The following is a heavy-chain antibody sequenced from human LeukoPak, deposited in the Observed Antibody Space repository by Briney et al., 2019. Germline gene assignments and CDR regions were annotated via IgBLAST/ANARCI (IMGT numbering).Heavy chain of an antibody. CDR2: IRSKAYGGTT. V-gene: IGHV3-49*04. CDR1: GFTFGDYA. J-gene: IGHJ4*02. D-gene: IGHD3-22*01. CDR3: TRENYYDSSGYIKTDY. Sequence: GGSLRLSCTASGFTFGDYAMSWVRQAPGKGLEWVGFIRSKAYGGTTEYAASVKGRFTISRDDSKSIAYLQMNSLKTEDTAVYYCTRENYYDSSGYIKTDYWGQGTLVTVSS.